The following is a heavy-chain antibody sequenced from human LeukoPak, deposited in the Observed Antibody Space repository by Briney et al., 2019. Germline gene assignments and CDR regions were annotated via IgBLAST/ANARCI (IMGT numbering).Heavy chain of an antibody. CDR3: ARVQGLDFRWYFDL. Sequence: GGSLRLSCAASGFTFSSYDMHWVRQATGKGLEWVSAIGTAGDTYYPGSVKGRFTISRENAKNSLYLQMNSLRAGDTAVYYCARVQGLDFRWYFDLGGRGTLSTVSA. CDR1: GFTFSSYD. V-gene: IGHV3-13*01. CDR2: IGTAGDT. J-gene: IGHJ2*01.